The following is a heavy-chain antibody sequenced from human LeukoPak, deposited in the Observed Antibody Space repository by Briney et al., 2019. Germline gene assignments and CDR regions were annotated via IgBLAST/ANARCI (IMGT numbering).Heavy chain of an antibody. J-gene: IGHJ6*03. V-gene: IGHV1-46*03. Sequence: ASVTVSCKASGYTFTSYYMHWLRQAPGQGLEWMRIINPSGGSTSYAQKFQGRVTMTRDTSTSTVYMELSSLRSEDTAVYYCARLPPAYGGNLYMDVWGKGTTVTVSS. CDR1: GYTFTSYY. CDR3: ARLPPAYGGNLYMDV. D-gene: IGHD4-23*01. CDR2: INPSGGST.